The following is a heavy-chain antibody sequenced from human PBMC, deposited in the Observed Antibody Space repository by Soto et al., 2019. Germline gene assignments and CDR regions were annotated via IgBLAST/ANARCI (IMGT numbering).Heavy chain of an antibody. CDR2: INYSGST. Sequence: SETLSLTCTVPGGSISSYYWSWIRQPPGKGLEWIGYINYSGSTNYNPSLKSRVSISVDTSKNQFSLKLSSVTAAVTAVYYCARNETLHSDSDYWGQGTLVTVSS. D-gene: IGHD4-4*01. V-gene: IGHV4-59*01. CDR1: GGSISSYY. CDR3: ARNETLHSDSDY. J-gene: IGHJ4*02.